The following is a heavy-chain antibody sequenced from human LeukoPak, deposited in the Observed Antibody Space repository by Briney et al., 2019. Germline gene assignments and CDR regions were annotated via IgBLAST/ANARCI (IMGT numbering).Heavy chain of an antibody. V-gene: IGHV1-18*01. CDR2: ISAYNGNT. J-gene: IGHJ5*02. CDR3: AARSYFEDWFDH. D-gene: IGHD2-21*01. Sequence: ASVKVSCKASGYTFTSYGISWVRQAPGQGLEWMGWISAYNGNTNYAQKLQGRVTMTTDTSTSTAYMELRSLRSDDTAVYYCAARSYFEDWFDHWGQGTLVTVSS. CDR1: GYTFTSYG.